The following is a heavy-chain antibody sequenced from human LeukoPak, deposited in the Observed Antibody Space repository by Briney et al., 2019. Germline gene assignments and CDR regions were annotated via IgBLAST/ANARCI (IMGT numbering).Heavy chain of an antibody. CDR2: INHSGST. CDR1: GGSFSGYY. V-gene: IGHV4-34*01. J-gene: IGHJ3*02. CDR3: ATFYSSSDAFDI. D-gene: IGHD6-6*01. Sequence: PSETLSLTCAVYGGSFSGYYWSWIRQPPGKGLEWIGEINHSGSTNYNPSLKSRVTISVDTSKNQFSLKLSSVTAADTAVHYCATFYSSSDAFDIWGQGTMVTVSS.